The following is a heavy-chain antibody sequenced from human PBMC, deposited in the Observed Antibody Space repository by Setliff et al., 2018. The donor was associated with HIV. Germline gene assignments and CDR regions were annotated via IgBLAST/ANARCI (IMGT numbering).Heavy chain of an antibody. V-gene: IGHV3-74*01. CDR1: GGSISSSNW. J-gene: IGHJ6*02. Sequence: PSETLSLTCAVSGGSISSSNWWSWIRQAPGKGLEWVSRIDGDGSGTSYADSVQGRFTISRDNAKNTLYLQMNSLRAEDTAVYYCVRDITTCWDVWGQGTTVTVSS. CDR3: VRDITTCWDV. D-gene: IGHD4-4*01. CDR2: IDGDGSGT.